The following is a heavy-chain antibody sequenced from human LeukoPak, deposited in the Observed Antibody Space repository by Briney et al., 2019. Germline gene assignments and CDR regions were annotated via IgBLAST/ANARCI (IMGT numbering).Heavy chain of an antibody. CDR2: IYPSDSET. V-gene: IGHV5-51*01. CDR3: ARLPQSVYFDY. CDR1: GYSFTSYW. J-gene: IGHJ4*02. Sequence: GESLKISCKGSGYSFTSYWIGWVRQMPGKGLEWMGIIYPSDSETRYSPSFQGQVTISVDKSIRTAYLQWSSLKASDSAMYYCARLPQSVYFDYWGQGTLVTVSS.